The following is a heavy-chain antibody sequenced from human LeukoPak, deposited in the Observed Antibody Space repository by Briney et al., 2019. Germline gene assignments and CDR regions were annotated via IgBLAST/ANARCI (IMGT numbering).Heavy chain of an antibody. V-gene: IGHV1-8*01. CDR3: ARIASYGFPNWFDP. D-gene: IGHD5-18*01. J-gene: IGHJ5*02. CDR2: MNPNSGNT. Sequence: ASVKVSCKASGYTFTSYDINWVRQATGQGLEWMGWMNPNSGNTGYAQKFQGRVTTTRNTSISTAYMELSSLRSEDTAVYYCARIASYGFPNWFDPWGQGTLVTVSS. CDR1: GYTFTSYD.